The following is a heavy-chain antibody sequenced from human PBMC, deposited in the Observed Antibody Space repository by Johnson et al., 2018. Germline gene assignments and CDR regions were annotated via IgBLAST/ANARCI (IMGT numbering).Heavy chain of an antibody. J-gene: IGHJ3*02. D-gene: IGHD3-22*01. CDR3: ARDYDSNAFDI. V-gene: IGHV3-66*02. CDR2: IYRGGST. Sequence: VQLVESGGGLVQPGGSLRLSCAASGFTVSSNYMSWVRQAPGKGLEWVSVIYRGGSTYYADCVKGRFTISRDNSKNTRYLQMNSLRAEDTAVYYCARDYDSNAFDIWGQGTMVTVSS. CDR1: GFTVSSNY.